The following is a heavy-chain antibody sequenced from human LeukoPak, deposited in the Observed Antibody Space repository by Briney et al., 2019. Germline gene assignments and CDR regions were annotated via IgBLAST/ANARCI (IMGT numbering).Heavy chain of an antibody. CDR1: GYTFTHFY. J-gene: IGHJ5*02. D-gene: IGHD1-14*01. CDR3: ASNHGGGTGFDH. V-gene: IGHV1-46*01. CDR2: VNPTGGAP. Sequence: ASVKVSCKASGYTFTHFYIHWVRQAPGQGLAWMGMVNPTGGAPTYAQTFQGRLTLTADVSTSTVYMELSSLRYEDTAVYTCASNHGGGTGFDHWGQGTPVTVSS.